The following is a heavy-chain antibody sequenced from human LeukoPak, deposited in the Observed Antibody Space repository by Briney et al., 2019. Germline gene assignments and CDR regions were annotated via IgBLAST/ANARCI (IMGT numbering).Heavy chain of an antibody. CDR2: IFGNGDTT. CDR1: GFSFSSYA. J-gene: IGHJ3*02. V-gene: IGHV3-23*01. CDR3: AKDRAEVGSSGYYYGQVHDAFDI. D-gene: IGHD3-22*01. Sequence: GGSLRLSCAASGFSFSSYAMNWVRQAPGRGLEWVSIIFGNGDTTYYADSVKGRFTVSRDNSKDTLYLQMNSLRAEDTAVYYCAKDRAEVGSSGYYYGQVHDAFDIWGQGTMVTVSS.